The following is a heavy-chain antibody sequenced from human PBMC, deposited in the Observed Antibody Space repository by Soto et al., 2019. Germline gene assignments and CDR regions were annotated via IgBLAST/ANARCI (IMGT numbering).Heavy chain of an antibody. CDR1: GGTFNTYT. V-gene: IGHV1-69*02. J-gene: IGHJ4*02. CDR2: FIPILDMA. CDR3: AVTYCRDKSCRRDFDF. Sequence: QVQVVQSGAEVKKPESSVKVSCKPSGGTFNTYTINWVRLAPGHGLEWMGRFIPILDMANYAQKFQDRVTITADRSTFTAYMELNSLTSDDSAVYYCAVTYCRDKSCRRDFDFWGPGTRVTASS. D-gene: IGHD2-21*01.